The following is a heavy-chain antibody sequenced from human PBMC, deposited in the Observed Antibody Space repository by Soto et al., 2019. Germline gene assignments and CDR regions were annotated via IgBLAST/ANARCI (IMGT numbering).Heavy chain of an antibody. CDR1: GYPFSSYG. D-gene: IGHD6-13*01. CDR2: VSAKNEKT. Sequence: QLEQSGAEVKKPGASVKVSCKASGYPFSSYGISWVRQAPGQGLAWMGWVSAKNEKTKYAQDLQGRVTMTTDAITIPAYMELRSLRSDDTAVYYCARLTWEFYTSSPLDYWGQGTLVTVSS. CDR3: ARLTWEFYTSSPLDY. V-gene: IGHV1-18*04. J-gene: IGHJ4*02.